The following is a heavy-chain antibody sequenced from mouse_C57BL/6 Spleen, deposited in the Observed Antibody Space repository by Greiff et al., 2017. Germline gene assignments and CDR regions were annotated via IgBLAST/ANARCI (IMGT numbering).Heavy chain of an antibody. CDR2: IYPGDGDT. CDR1: GYAFSSYW. D-gene: IGHD1-1*01. Sequence: QVQLQQSGAELVKPGASVKISCKASGYAFSSYWMNWVKQRPGKGLEWIGQIYPGDGDTNYNGKFKGKATLTADKSSSTAYMQLSSLTSEDSAVXFCARYITTVVANWYFDVWGTGTTVTVSS. V-gene: IGHV1-80*01. J-gene: IGHJ1*03. CDR3: ARYITTVVANWYFDV.